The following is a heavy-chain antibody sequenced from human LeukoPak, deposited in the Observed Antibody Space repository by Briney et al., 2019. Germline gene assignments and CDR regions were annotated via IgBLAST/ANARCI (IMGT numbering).Heavy chain of an antibody. CDR2: INHSGRT. V-gene: IGHV4-34*01. CDR1: GGSFSSYY. D-gene: IGHD1-7*01. CDR3: ARPYYSGTYWFDS. J-gene: IGHJ5*01. Sequence: PSETLSLTCAVFGGSFSSYYWSWIRQTPGKGLEWIGEINHSGRTNYNPSHKSRVTLSVDTSKNQFSLKMSSVTAADTAVYYCARPYYSGTYWFDSWGQGTLVTVSS.